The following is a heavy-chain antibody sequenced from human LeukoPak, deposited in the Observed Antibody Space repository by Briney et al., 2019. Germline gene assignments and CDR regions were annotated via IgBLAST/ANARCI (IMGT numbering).Heavy chain of an antibody. V-gene: IGHV3-23*01. CDR1: GFTFSSYA. J-gene: IGHJ5*02. D-gene: IGHD6-13*01. CDR2: ISGSGGST. Sequence: GGSLRLSCAASGFTFSSYAMSWVRQAPGKGLEWVSAISGSGGSTYYADSVKGRFTISRDNSKNTLYLQMNSLRAEDTAVYYCAKATAAAEEENNWFDPWGQGTLVTVSS. CDR3: AKATAAAEEENNWFDP.